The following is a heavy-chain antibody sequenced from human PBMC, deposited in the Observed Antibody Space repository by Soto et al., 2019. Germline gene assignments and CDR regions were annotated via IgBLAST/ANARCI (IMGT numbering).Heavy chain of an antibody. CDR3: ARLAAVTPPYYFDF. J-gene: IGHJ4*02. V-gene: IGHV1-46*01. CDR2: INPGASST. CDR1: NDSLSSHF. D-gene: IGHD4-17*01. Sequence: ASVKVSCESSNDSLSSHFIHWVRQTPGQGLEWMGIINPGASSTVYAKEFQGRLTLTRDTSTRTFYMELSSLRSEDTAVYHCARLAAVTPPYYFDFWGQGTQVTVSS.